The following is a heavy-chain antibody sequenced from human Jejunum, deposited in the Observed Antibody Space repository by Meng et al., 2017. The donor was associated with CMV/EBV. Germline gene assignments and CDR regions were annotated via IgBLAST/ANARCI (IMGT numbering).Heavy chain of an antibody. V-gene: IGHV3-30*02. CDR1: GFSFSTDG. CDR2: IQSDGSNE. J-gene: IGHJ4*02. CDR3: AKEVFGRSFFDY. Sequence: QVRLVGSGGGVVQPGGSLSISCAASGFSFSTDGMHWVRQAPGKGLEWVAFIQSDGSNEYYADSLKGRFTISRDNSKNTLSLQMNSLRPDDTAVYYCAKEVFGRSFFDYWGLGTLVTVSS. D-gene: IGHD3-10*01.